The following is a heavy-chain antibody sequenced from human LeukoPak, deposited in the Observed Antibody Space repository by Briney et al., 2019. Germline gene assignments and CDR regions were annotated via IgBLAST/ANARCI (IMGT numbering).Heavy chain of an antibody. D-gene: IGHD3-10*01. CDR3: ARERGVIVRSDAFDI. CDR2: IYTSGST. J-gene: IGHJ3*02. CDR1: GGSISSYY. Sequence: KPSETLSLTCTVSGGSISSYYWSWIRQPAGKGLEWIGRIYTSGSTNYNPSLKSRVTMSVDTSKNQFSLKLSSVTAADTAVYYCARERGVIVRSDAFDIWGQGTMVTVSS. V-gene: IGHV4-4*07.